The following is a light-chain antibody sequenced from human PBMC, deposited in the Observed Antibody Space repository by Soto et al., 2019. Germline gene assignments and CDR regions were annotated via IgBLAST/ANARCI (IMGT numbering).Light chain of an antibody. CDR3: LSYTSSYTVV. CDR2: EVS. J-gene: IGLJ2*01. V-gene: IGLV2-14*01. Sequence: QSALTQPASVSGSPGQPITISCTGSSSDVGTQNYVSWYQQHPDKAPKLMIYEVSDRPSGVSNRFSGSKSGNTASLTISGVQAEDEADYYCLSYTSSYTVVFGGGTKLTVL. CDR1: SSDVGTQNY.